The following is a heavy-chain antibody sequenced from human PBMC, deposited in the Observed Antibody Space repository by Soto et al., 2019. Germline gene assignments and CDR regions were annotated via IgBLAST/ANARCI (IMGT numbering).Heavy chain of an antibody. CDR1: GGSISSGGYY. Sequence: QVQLQESGPGLVKPSQTLSLTCTVSGGSISSGGYYWSWIRQHPGKGLEWIGYIYYSGSTYYNPSLKSRVTISVDTSKNQFSLKLSSVTAADTAVYYCARLRSDIVVVPAAIGYYYMDVWGKGTTVTVSS. CDR2: IYYSGST. V-gene: IGHV4-31*03. CDR3: ARLRSDIVVVPAAIGYYYMDV. J-gene: IGHJ6*03. D-gene: IGHD2-2*01.